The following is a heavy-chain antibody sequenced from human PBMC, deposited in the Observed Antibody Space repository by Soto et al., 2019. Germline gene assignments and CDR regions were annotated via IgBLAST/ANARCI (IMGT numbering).Heavy chain of an antibody. CDR1: GYTFTSYG. V-gene: IGHV1-3*01. Sequence: QVQLVQSGTEVKKPGASVKVSCKASGYTFTSYGIHWVRQAPGQRLEWMGWINAANGDTKYSPKFQGRGTMTRDTSASTADMELSSLRSEDTAVYYCVRRHVSATGIDWFDPWGQGTLVTVSS. J-gene: IGHJ5*02. CDR3: VRRHVSATGIDWFDP. CDR2: INAANGDT. D-gene: IGHD6-13*01.